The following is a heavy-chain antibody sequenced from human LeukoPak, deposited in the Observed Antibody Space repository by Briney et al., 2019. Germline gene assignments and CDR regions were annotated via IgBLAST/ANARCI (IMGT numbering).Heavy chain of an antibody. D-gene: IGHD3-10*01. J-gene: IGHJ5*02. V-gene: IGHV3-53*01. CDR3: AIWFGELSGS. Sequence: GGSLRLSCAASGFTVSSNFMSWVRQAPGKGLEWVSVIYSGGSTYYADSVKGRFTISRDNSKNTLYLQMNSLRAEGTAVYYCAIWFGELSGSWGQGTLVTVSS. CDR2: IYSGGST. CDR1: GFTVSSNF.